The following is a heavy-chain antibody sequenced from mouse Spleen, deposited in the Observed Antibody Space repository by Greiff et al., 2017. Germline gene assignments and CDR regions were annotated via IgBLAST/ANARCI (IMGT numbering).Heavy chain of an antibody. J-gene: IGHJ3*01. V-gene: IGHV5-4*03. CDR3: ARGGDPAWFAY. CDR1: GFTFSSYA. Sequence: DVMLVESGGGLVKPGGSLKLSCAASGFTFSSYAMSWVRQTPEKRLEWVATISDGGSYTYYPDNVKGRFTISRDNAKNNLYLQMSHLKSEDTAMYYCARGGDPAWFAYWGQGTLVTVSA. CDR2: ISDGGSYT. D-gene: IGHD3-3*01.